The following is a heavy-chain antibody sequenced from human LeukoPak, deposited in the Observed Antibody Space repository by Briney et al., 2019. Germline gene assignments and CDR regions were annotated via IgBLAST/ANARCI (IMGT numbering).Heavy chain of an antibody. J-gene: IGHJ3*02. D-gene: IGHD3-9*01. CDR1: GGSISSGSYY. CDR3: ARDVPPMAFRYFGDAFDI. Sequence: PSETLSLTCTVSGGSISSGSYYWSWIGQPAGKGLAWIGRIYTSGSTNYNPSLKSRVTISVDTSKNRFSLKLSSVTAADTAVYYCARDVPPMAFRYFGDAFDIWGQGTMVTVSS. V-gene: IGHV4-61*02. CDR2: IYTSGST.